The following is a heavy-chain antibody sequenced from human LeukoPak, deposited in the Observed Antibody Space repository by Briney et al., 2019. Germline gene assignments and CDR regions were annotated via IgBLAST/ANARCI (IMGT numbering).Heavy chain of an antibody. J-gene: IGHJ4*02. D-gene: IGHD6-13*01. V-gene: IGHV3-23*01. Sequence: GGSLRLSCAASGFTFSSYAMSWDRQAPGRGLEWVSAISGSGGSTYYADSVKGRFTISRDNSKNTLYLQMNSLRAEDTAVYYCAKARSHVFDYWGQGTLVTVSS. CDR3: AKARSHVFDY. CDR2: ISGSGGST. CDR1: GFTFSSYA.